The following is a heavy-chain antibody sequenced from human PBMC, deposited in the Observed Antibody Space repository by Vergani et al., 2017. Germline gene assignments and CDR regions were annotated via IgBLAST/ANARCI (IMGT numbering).Heavy chain of an antibody. V-gene: IGHV1-18*01. CDR2: ISAYNGNT. Sequence: QVQLVQSGAEVKKPGASVKVSCKASGYTFTSYGISWVRQAPGQGLEWMGWISAYNGNTNYAQKLQGRVTITTDKSPSTAYMELSSLRSDDTAVYYCARNIVVDIYYYYGMDVWGQGTTVTVSS. CDR3: ARNIVVDIYYYYGMDV. J-gene: IGHJ6*02. CDR1: GYTFTSYG. D-gene: IGHD2-2*01.